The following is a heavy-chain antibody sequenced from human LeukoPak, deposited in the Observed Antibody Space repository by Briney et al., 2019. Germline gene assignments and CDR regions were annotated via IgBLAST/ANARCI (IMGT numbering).Heavy chain of an antibody. Sequence: PSETLSLTCTVSGGSISSGGYYWSWIRQHPGKGMDWIGYIYYSGSTYYNPSLKSRVTISVDTSKNQFSLKLSSVTAADTAVDYCASQYSSSWYWFDPRGQGTLVTVSS. V-gene: IGHV4-31*03. CDR3: ASQYSSSWYWFDP. J-gene: IGHJ5*02. CDR2: IYYSGST. CDR1: GGSISSGGYY. D-gene: IGHD6-13*01.